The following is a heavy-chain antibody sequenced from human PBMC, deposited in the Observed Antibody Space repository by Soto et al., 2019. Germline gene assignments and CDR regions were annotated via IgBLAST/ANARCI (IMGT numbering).Heavy chain of an antibody. CDR1: GYTFTSYG. CDR2: ISAYNGNT. Sequence: EASVKVSCKASGYTFTSYGISWVRQAPGQGLEWMGWISAYNGNTNYAQKLQGRVTMTTDTSTSTAYMELRSLRSDDTAVYYCARDEWLRFQYYYYYGMDVWGQGTTVTVSS. CDR3: ARDEWLRFQYYYYYGMDV. V-gene: IGHV1-18*01. D-gene: IGHD5-12*01. J-gene: IGHJ6*02.